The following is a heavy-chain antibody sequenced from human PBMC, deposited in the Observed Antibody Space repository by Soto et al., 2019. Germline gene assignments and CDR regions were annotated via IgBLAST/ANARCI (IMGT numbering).Heavy chain of an antibody. Sequence: GGSLRLSCAAAGFTFSSYAMHWVRQAPGKGLEWVAVISYDGSNKYYADSVKGRFTISRDNSKNTLYLQMNSLRAEDTAVYYCARDGLKYCSGGSCYTYFDYWGQGTLVTSPQ. D-gene: IGHD2-15*01. CDR2: ISYDGSNK. V-gene: IGHV3-30-3*01. CDR3: ARDGLKYCSGGSCYTYFDY. CDR1: GFTFSSYA. J-gene: IGHJ4*02.